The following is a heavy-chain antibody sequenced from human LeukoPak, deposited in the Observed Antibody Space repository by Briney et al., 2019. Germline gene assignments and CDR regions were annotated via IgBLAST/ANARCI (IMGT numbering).Heavy chain of an antibody. V-gene: IGHV3-23*01. Sequence: PGGSLRLSCAASGFTFSSYAMSWVRQAPGKGLEWVSAISGSGGSTYYADSVKGRFTISRDNSKNTLYLQMNSLRAEDTAVYYCAKTAAYYYDSSGYVLDYWGQGTLVTDSS. CDR2: ISGSGGST. J-gene: IGHJ4*02. D-gene: IGHD3-22*01. CDR1: GFTFSSYA. CDR3: AKTAAYYYDSSGYVLDY.